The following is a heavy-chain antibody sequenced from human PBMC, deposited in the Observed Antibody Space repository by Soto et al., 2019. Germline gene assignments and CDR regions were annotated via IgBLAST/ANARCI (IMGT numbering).Heavy chain of an antibody. J-gene: IGHJ4*02. D-gene: IGHD6-19*01. V-gene: IGHV4-4*02. CDR2: TRNSGGA. Sequence: QVQLQESGPGLVKPSGTLSLTCAVSSGSVFSSNWWSWVRLPPGTGLEWIGETRNSGGANYNPSLKSRVTITVDRSRNHIFLELSSVTAADTAVYYCASHLVMAGTRGFDHWGLGTLVTVSS. CDR3: ASHLVMAGTRGFDH. CDR1: SGSVFSSNW.